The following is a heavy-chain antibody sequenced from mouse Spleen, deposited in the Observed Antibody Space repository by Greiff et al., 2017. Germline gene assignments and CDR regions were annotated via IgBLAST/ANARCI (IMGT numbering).Heavy chain of an antibody. CDR1: GFSLTSYA. CDR2: IWTGGGT. D-gene: IGHD2-4*01. CDR3: ASTHDYDRAWFAY. V-gene: IGHV2-9-1*01. Sequence: VKLQESGPGLVAPSQSLSITCTVSGFSLTSYAISWVRQPPGKGLEWLGVIWTGGGTNYNSALKSRLSISKDNSKSQVFLKMNSLQTDDTARYYCASTHDYDRAWFAYWGQGTLVTVSA. J-gene: IGHJ3*01.